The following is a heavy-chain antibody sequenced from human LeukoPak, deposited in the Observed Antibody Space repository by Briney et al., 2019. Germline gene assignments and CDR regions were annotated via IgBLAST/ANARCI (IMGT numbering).Heavy chain of an antibody. CDR1: GFSFSSYS. V-gene: IGHV3-30*03. D-gene: IGHD3-22*01. Sequence: GGSLRLSCAASGFSFSSYSMTWVRQAPGKGLEWVAVISYDGSNKYYADSVKGRFTISRDNSKNTLYLQMNSLRAEDTAVYYCARVLHTMIVVYYFDYWGQGTLVTVSS. CDR2: ISYDGSNK. J-gene: IGHJ4*02. CDR3: ARVLHTMIVVYYFDY.